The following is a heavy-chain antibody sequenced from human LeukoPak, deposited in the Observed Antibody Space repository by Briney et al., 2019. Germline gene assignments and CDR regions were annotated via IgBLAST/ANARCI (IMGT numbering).Heavy chain of an antibody. V-gene: IGHV3-30-3*01. J-gene: IGHJ4*02. CDR3: ARDLASEYTSSWQINYFDY. Sequence: GGSLRLSCAASKFTFSSYAMHWVRQAPGKGLEWVAVIPHDGSKIYYADSVKGRFTISRDNAKNSLYLQMNSLRAEDTAVYYCARDLASEYTSSWQINYFDYWGQGTLVTVSS. D-gene: IGHD6-13*01. CDR2: IPHDGSKI. CDR1: KFTFSSYA.